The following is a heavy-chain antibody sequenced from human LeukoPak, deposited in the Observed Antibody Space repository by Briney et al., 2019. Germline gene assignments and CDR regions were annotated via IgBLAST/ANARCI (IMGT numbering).Heavy chain of an antibody. D-gene: IGHD4-17*01. J-gene: IGHJ3*02. Sequence: ASVKVSCKASGYTFTSYGISWVRQAPGQGLEWMGWISAYNGNTNYAQKLQGRVTMTTDTSTSTAYMELRSLRSDDTAVYYCARDRTYDYGDYYAFDIWGQGTMVTVSS. CDR3: ARDRTYDYGDYYAFDI. V-gene: IGHV1-18*01. CDR2: ISAYNGNT. CDR1: GYTFTSYG.